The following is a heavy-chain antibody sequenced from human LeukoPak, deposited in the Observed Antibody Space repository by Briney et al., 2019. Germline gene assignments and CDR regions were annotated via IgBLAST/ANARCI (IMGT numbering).Heavy chain of an antibody. J-gene: IGHJ4*02. CDR1: GFTFSNYG. Sequence: GGSVRLSCAASGFTFSNYGMHWVRQAPGKGLEWVVIISYDGNSKYYADSVKGRFTISRDNSKNTLYLQMNSLRAEDTAMYYCAKDTGYNYGAFDYWGQGTLVTVSS. CDR2: ISYDGNSK. D-gene: IGHD5-18*01. CDR3: AKDTGYNYGAFDY. V-gene: IGHV3-30*18.